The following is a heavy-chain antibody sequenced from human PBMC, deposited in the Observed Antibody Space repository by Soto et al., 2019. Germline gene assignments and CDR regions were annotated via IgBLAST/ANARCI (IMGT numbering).Heavy chain of an antibody. D-gene: IGHD3-3*01. J-gene: IGHJ4*02. V-gene: IGHV5-51*01. CDR1: GYTFSSYW. Sequence: GESLKISCKGSGYTFSSYWIGWVRQMPGKGLEWMGSIYPSDSDTRYSPSFQGQVTISADKSINTAYLQWSYLRASDTAVYYCARDPRSAYYHDHWGQGTRVTVSS. CDR2: IYPSDSDT. CDR3: ARDPRSAYYHDH.